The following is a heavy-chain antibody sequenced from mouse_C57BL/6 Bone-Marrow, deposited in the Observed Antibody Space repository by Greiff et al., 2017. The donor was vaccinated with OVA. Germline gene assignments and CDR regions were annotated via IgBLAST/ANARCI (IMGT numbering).Heavy chain of an antibody. Sequence: EVQVVESGGGLVKPGGSLKLSCAASGFTFSSYAMSWVRQTPEKRLEWVATISDGGSYTYYPDNVKGRFTISRDNAKNNLYLQMSHLKSEDTAMYYCARDPRWLLRYFDVWGTGTTVTVSS. V-gene: IGHV5-4*01. D-gene: IGHD2-3*01. CDR1: GFTFSSYA. CDR2: ISDGGSYT. CDR3: ARDPRWLLRYFDV. J-gene: IGHJ1*03.